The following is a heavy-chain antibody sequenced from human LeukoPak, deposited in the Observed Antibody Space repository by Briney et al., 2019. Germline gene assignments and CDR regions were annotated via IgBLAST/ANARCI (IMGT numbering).Heavy chain of an antibody. Sequence: SETLSLPCTVSGGSISSSPYYWGWIRQPPGKGLEWIGTIYYRGSTYSNPSLNSRVTISLDPSKNPFSLRLRSVTAADTALYYCARHYLSDGILSTFDPWGQGTLVTVSS. CDR2: IYYRGST. V-gene: IGHV4-39*01. CDR3: ARHYLSDGILSTFDP. J-gene: IGHJ5*02. CDR1: GGSISSSPYY. D-gene: IGHD2-2*01.